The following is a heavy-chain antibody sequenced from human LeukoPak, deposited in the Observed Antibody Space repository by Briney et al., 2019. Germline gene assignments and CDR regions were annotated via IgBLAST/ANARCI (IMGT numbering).Heavy chain of an antibody. V-gene: IGHV1-69*13. CDR1: GGTFSSYA. CDR2: IIPIFGTA. J-gene: IGHJ4*02. CDR3: ARGFDSQRADY. Sequence: GASVKVSCKASGGTFSSYANSWVRQAPGQGLEWMGGIIPIFGTANYAQKFQGRVTITADESTSTAYMELSSLRSEDTAVYYCARGFDSQRADYWGQGTLVTVSS. D-gene: IGHD3-9*01.